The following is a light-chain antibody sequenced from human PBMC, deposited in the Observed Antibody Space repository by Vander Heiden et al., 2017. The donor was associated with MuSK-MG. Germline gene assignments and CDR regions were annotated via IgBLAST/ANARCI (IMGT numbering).Light chain of an antibody. J-gene: IGKJ5*01. Sequence: DLRMTKSPSSLSASVGDRVTITCRASQSISSYLNWYQQKPGKAPKLLIYVASRGQRGGPSRPSGSGFGTDFSLTSSSLQPEDFATYYWQHCYSTHTFGQGTRLEIK. CDR2: VAS. V-gene: IGKV1-39*01. CDR3: QHCYSTHT. CDR1: QSISSY.